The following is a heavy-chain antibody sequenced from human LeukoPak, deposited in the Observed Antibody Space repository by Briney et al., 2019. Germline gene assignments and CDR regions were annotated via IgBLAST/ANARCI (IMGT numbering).Heavy chain of an antibody. V-gene: IGHV3-30*02. CDR3: ARGDYIAAAGPESDY. D-gene: IGHD6-13*01. CDR1: GFTFSNYG. Sequence: PGGSLRLSCVASGFTFSNYGMHWVRQAPGKGLEWVAFIRYDGSNKYYADSVKARFTISRDNSKNTLYLQMDSLRAEDTAVYYCARGDYIAAAGPESDYWGQGTLVTVSS. CDR2: IRYDGSNK. J-gene: IGHJ4*02.